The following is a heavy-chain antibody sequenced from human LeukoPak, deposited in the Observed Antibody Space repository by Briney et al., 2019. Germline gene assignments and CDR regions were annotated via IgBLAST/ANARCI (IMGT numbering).Heavy chain of an antibody. Sequence: ASVKVSCKASGYIFTDYYVHWIRQAPGQGLEWMGWIDPNSGGTHHAPNFQRRATMTRDTTSSTVYMDLSRLRSADTAIYYCARSRMPFYYYGMHVWGLGTSVTVSS. CDR3: ARSRMPFYYYGMHV. D-gene: IGHD2-2*01. CDR2: IDPNSGGT. J-gene: IGHJ6*02. CDR1: GYIFTDYY. V-gene: IGHV1-2*02.